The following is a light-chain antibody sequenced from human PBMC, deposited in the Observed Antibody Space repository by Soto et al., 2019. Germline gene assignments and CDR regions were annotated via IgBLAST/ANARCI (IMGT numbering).Light chain of an antibody. J-gene: IGKJ1*01. Sequence: DIQMTQSPSTLSASVGDRVTITCRASQSISNWLAWYQQKPGKAPNLLIYKASSLEGGVPSRFSGSGSGTEFILTISSLQPDDSATYYCQKYISYPTFGQGTKVEIK. CDR2: KAS. CDR3: QKYISYPT. V-gene: IGKV1-5*03. CDR1: QSISNW.